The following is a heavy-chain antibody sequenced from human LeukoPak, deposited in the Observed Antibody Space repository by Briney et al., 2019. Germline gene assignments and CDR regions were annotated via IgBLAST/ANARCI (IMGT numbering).Heavy chain of an antibody. CDR1: GFTFSSYA. CDR2: ISSNGGST. J-gene: IGHJ4*02. V-gene: IGHV3-64*02. D-gene: IGHD6-19*01. Sequence: GGSLRLSCAASGFTFSSYAMQWVRQAPGKGLEYVSAISSNGGSTYYADSVKGRFTISRDDSKNTLYLQMGSLRAEDMAVYYCARGRSGLTDRYFDFWGQGALVTVSS. CDR3: ARGRSGLTDRYFDF.